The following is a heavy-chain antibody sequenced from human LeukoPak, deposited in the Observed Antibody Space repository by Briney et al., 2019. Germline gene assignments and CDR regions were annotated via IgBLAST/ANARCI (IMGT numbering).Heavy chain of an antibody. J-gene: IGHJ4*02. CDR3: ARGAPSDY. Sequence: PSETLTLTCTVSGGSISTGSISSYYWSWVRQPAGKGLEWIGRIYTSGTTNDDPSLKSRVTMSVDTSKNQFSLKLNSVTAADTAVYYCARGAPSDYWGQGTLLIDSS. CDR2: IYTSGTT. V-gene: IGHV4-4*07. CDR1: GGSISTGSISSYY.